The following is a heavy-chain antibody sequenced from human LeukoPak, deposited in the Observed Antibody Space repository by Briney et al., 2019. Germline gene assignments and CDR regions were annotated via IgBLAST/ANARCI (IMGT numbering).Heavy chain of an antibody. D-gene: IGHD7-27*01. CDR2: ISNGGGTI. CDR1: GFTFSDYY. CDR3: ARVIGVEAFDI. J-gene: IGHJ3*02. Sequence: GGSLRLSCAASGFTFSDYYMSWIRQAPGRGLEWISYISNGGGTIYYSDSVKGRFTISRDNAKNSLYLQMNSLRAEDTAVYYCARVIGVEAFDIWGQGTMVTVSS. V-gene: IGHV3-11*01.